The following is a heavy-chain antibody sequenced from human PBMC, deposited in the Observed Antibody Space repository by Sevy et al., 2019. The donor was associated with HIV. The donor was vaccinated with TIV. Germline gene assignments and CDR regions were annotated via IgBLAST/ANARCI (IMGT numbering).Heavy chain of an antibody. CDR1: GYTFTSYG. J-gene: IGHJ6*02. D-gene: IGHD2-15*01. CDR2: ISAYNGNT. V-gene: IGHV1-18*01. Sequence: ASVKVSCKASGYTFTSYGISWVRQAPGQGLEWMGWISAYNGNTNYVQKLQGRVTMTTDTSTSTAYMELRSLRSDDTAVYYCARDGGYFRRTYYYGMDVWGQGTTVTVSS. CDR3: ARDGGYFRRTYYYGMDV.